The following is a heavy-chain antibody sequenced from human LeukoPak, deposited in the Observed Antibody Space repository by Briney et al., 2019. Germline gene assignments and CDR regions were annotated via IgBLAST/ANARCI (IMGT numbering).Heavy chain of an antibody. CDR2: ISCSCNAK. D-gene: IGHD2-2*01. J-gene: IGHJ4*02. CDR3: ARDYLYAFAY. Sequence: GGSLRLSCAASGFSFRSYSMNWVRQAPGKGLDWVSYISCSCNAKHYTDSVKGRFTISRDNAKNALYLQMNSLRAEDTAVYVCARDYLYAFAYWGQGTLVTVSS. CDR1: GFSFRSYS. V-gene: IGHV3-48*01.